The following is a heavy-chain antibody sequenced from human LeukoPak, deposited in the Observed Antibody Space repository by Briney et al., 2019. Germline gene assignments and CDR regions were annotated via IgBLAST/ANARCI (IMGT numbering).Heavy chain of an antibody. V-gene: IGHV1-2*06. CDR2: INPNSGGT. CDR1: GYTFTGYY. D-gene: IGHD6-13*01. Sequence: ASVKVSCKASGYTFTGYYMHWVRQAPGQGLEWMGRINPNSGGTNYAQKFQGRVTMTRDTSISTAYTELSRLRSDDTAVYYCARDGSAAGPSNWFDPWGQGTLVTVSS. J-gene: IGHJ5*02. CDR3: ARDGSAAGPSNWFDP.